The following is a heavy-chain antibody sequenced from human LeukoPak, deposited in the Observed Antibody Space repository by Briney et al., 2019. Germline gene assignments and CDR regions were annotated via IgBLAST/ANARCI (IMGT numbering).Heavy chain of an antibody. V-gene: IGHV3-30*03. D-gene: IGHD2-21*02. CDR3: ARPKNKVVVTATPYYFDY. J-gene: IGHJ4*02. Sequence: GGSLRLSCAASGFTFSSYSMNWVRQAPGKGLEWVAVISYDGSNKYYADSVKGRFTISRDNSKNTLYLQMNSLRAEDTAVYYCARPKNKVVVTATPYYFDYWGQGTLVTVSS. CDR1: GFTFSSYS. CDR2: ISYDGSNK.